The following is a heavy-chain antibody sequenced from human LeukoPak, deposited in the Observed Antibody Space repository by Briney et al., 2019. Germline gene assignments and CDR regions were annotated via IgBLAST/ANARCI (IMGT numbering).Heavy chain of an antibody. CDR2: IYYSGNT. CDR1: GVSISSGDYY. J-gene: IGHJ4*02. CDR3: ASHYYASSGSLFDS. Sequence: SETLSLTCTVSGVSISSGDYYWSWIRQPPGKGLEWIGYIYYSGNTYYHPSLKSRVTISLDTSKNQFSLRLTSVTAADTALYYCASHYYASSGSLFDSWGRGSLVTVSS. V-gene: IGHV4-30-4*08. D-gene: IGHD3-22*01.